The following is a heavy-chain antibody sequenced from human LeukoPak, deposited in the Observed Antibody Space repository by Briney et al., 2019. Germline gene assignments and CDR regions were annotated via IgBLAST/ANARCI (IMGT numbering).Heavy chain of an antibody. CDR3: AREDSVRGAYYLDV. D-gene: IGHD5-18*01. Sequence: ASVRVSCKASGYIFGGYYLHWVRQAPGQGLEWMGSISPHSGVPSYAERFQGRVTMTRDTAINTVYMGVTGLRSDDTALYFCAREDSVRGAYYLDVWGKGTAVTVSS. V-gene: IGHV1-2*02. CDR1: GYIFGGYY. J-gene: IGHJ6*03. CDR2: ISPHSGVP.